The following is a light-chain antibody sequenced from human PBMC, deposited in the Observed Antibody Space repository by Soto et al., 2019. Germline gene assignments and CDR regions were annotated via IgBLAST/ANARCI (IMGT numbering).Light chain of an antibody. CDR2: TAS. CDR1: QSISNY. J-gene: IGKJ1*01. V-gene: IGKV1-39*01. Sequence: GARVTNPCQASQSISNYLNWYQQKLGKAPKLLIYTASTLQSGVPSRFSGSGSGTDFTLTISSLQPEDFATYYCQQSYGLPWTFGQGTKVDVK. CDR3: QQSYGLPWT.